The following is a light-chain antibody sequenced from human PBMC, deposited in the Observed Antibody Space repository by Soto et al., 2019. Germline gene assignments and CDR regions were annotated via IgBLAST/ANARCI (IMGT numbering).Light chain of an antibody. J-gene: IGLJ3*02. V-gene: IGLV1-44*01. CDR2: SNV. CDR1: SSNIGSNT. Sequence: QSVLTQAPSVSGTPGQRVTISCSGSSSNIGSNTVSWYQQVPGTAPKVLIYSNVQRPSGVPDRFSGSKSGTSASLAIGGLQSEDEADYYCAAWHGCLNGWVFGGGTKLTVL. CDR3: AAWHGCLNGWV.